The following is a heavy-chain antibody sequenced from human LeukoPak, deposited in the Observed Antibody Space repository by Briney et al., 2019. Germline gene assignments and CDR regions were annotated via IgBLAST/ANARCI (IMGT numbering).Heavy chain of an antibody. CDR3: ARAVSGRFDY. Sequence: SETLSLTCTVSGGSISSGGYYWSWIRQHPGKGLEWIGYIYYSGSTYYNPSLKSRVTISVDASKNQFSLKLSSVTAADTAIYYCARAVSGRFDYWGQGTLVTVSS. V-gene: IGHV4-31*03. J-gene: IGHJ4*02. CDR1: GGSISSGGYY. CDR2: IYYSGST. D-gene: IGHD6-19*01.